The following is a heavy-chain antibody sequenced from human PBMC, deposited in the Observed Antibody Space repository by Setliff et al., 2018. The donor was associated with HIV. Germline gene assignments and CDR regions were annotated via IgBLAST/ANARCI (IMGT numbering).Heavy chain of an antibody. CDR3: ARRKGAGQRPYYYYMDV. CDR2: IYYRGTT. J-gene: IGHJ6*03. V-gene: IGHV4-31*03. CDR1: GGSISTGGYY. Sequence: PSETLSLTCTVSGGSISTGGYYWSWIRQQPGKGLEWIGYIYYRGTTHYNPSLRSRATLSVDKSKNQFSLRLSSVTAADTAVYFCARRKGAGQRPYYYYMDVWGKGTTVTVSS.